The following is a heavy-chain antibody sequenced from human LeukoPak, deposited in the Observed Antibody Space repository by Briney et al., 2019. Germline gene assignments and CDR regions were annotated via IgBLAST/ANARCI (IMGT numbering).Heavy chain of an antibody. D-gene: IGHD5-12*01. Sequence: GGSLRLSCAASGFSFSSYEMNWVRQAPGKGLEWVSYITSSGGTIYYADSVKGRFTISRDNSKNTLYLQMNSLRAEDTAVYYCAKGVYSGLIFGLFDYWGQGTLVTVSS. CDR2: ITSSGGTI. J-gene: IGHJ4*02. CDR1: GFSFSSYE. V-gene: IGHV3-48*03. CDR3: AKGVYSGLIFGLFDY.